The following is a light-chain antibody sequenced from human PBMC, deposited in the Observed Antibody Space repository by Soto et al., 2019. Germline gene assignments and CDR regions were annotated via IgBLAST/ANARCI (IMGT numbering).Light chain of an antibody. CDR3: PQYNKWPWT. Sequence: EIVMTQAAATLSVYQGDRATLSCSASQSVSSKLAWYQQNPGQPPSLLIDAASTSATVIPLRFSVSGSGTEFTPTIRSLPSEDVAGYYCPQYNKWPWTFGQGAKVAIK. V-gene: IGKV3-15*01. CDR1: QSVSSK. J-gene: IGKJ1*01. CDR2: AAS.